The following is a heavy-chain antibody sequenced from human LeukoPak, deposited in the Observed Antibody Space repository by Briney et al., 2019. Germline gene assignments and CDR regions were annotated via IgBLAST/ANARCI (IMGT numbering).Heavy chain of an antibody. J-gene: IGHJ4*02. D-gene: IGHD6-13*01. V-gene: IGHV4-34*01. CDR1: GGSFSGYY. Sequence: SETLSLTCAVYGGSFSGYYWSWIRQPPGKGLEWIGEINHSGSTNYNPSLKSRVTISVDTSKNQFSLKLSSVTAADTAVYYCARAYSSSWSEIAGGYDYWGQGTLVIVSS. CDR3: ARAYSSSWSEIAGGYDY. CDR2: INHSGST.